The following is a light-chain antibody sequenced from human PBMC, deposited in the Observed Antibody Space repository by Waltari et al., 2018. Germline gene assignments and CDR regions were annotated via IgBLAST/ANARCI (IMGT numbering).Light chain of an antibody. CDR3: QQYRSLPLT. CDR2: SVS. CDR1: QDTGDS. J-gene: IGKJ2*01. V-gene: IGKV1-33*01. Sequence: DIQLTQTPSSLSASVGDRLTITCQASQDTGDSLNWFQHKPGTPPELLIYSVSRLDYGVPSRFTGSRSGTNYSFPITNLQPDDIATYFCQQYRSLPLTFGQGTK.